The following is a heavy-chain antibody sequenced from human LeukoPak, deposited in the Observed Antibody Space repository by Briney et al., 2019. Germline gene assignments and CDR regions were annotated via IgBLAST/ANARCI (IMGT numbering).Heavy chain of an antibody. CDR1: GFTFDDYA. V-gene: IGHV3-9*01. D-gene: IGHD5-18*01. CDR3: TRDGIRPPL. J-gene: IGHJ4*02. CDR2: ISWNSGSI. Sequence: PGGSLRLSCAASGFTFDDYAMHWVRQAPGKGLEWVSGISWNSGSIGYADSVKGRFTISRDNARNSLYLQMNSLRAEDTAVYYCTRDGIRPPLWGQGTLVTVSS.